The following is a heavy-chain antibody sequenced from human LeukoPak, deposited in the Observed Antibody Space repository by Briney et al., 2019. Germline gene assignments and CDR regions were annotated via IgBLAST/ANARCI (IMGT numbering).Heavy chain of an antibody. D-gene: IGHD4-17*01. V-gene: IGHV4-4*07. CDR1: GVSISAYY. Sequence: SETLSLTCSVSGVSISAYYWSWIRQPAGKGLEWIGRIYPGESIYASEYTNYNPSLKSRVSMSGDTSKNQVSLKLRSVTAADTAVYYCARDPTTVTTIFDSWGQGTLVTVSS. CDR3: ARDPTTVTTIFDS. J-gene: IGHJ4*02. CDR2: IYPGESIYASEYT.